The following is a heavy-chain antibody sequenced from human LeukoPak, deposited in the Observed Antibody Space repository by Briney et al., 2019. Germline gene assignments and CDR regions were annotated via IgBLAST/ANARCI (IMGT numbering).Heavy chain of an antibody. D-gene: IGHD3-10*01. CDR3: AKSLNYGSGSWPYYYGMDV. V-gene: IGHV3-23*01. Sequence: GGSLRLSCAASGFTFSSYAMSWVRQAPGKGLEWVSAISGSGGSTYYADSVKGRFTISRDNSKNTLYLQMNSLRAEDTAVYYCAKSLNYGSGSWPYYYGMDVWGKGTTVTVSS. CDR2: ISGSGGST. J-gene: IGHJ6*04. CDR1: GFTFSSYA.